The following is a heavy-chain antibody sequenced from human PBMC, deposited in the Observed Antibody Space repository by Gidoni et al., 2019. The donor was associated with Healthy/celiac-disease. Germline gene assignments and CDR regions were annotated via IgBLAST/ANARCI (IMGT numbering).Heavy chain of an antibody. CDR2: IYSSGSL. CDR1: GASIRSYY. V-gene: IGHV4-4*07. J-gene: IGHJ4*02. CDR3: ARDHYYDSSGYPYYFDY. Sequence: QVQLQESGPGLVNPSETLSLNCIVSGASIRSYYWSWIRHPAGKGLEWIGRIYSSGSLDSNPSLKSRVTMSVDTSKNQFSLKLSSVTAADTAVYYCARDHYYDSSGYPYYFDYWGQGTLVTVSS. D-gene: IGHD3-22*01.